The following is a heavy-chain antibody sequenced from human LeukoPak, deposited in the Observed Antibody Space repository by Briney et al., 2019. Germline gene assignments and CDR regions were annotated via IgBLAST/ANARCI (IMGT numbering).Heavy chain of an antibody. J-gene: IGHJ6*03. CDR3: ARGNLWDYRRYYYYMDV. D-gene: IGHD4-11*01. CDR2: INHRGST. V-gene: IGHV4-34*01. CDR1: GGSFSGGSFSGYY. Sequence: SETLSLTCDVYGGSFSGGSFSGYYWSWIRQPPGKGLEWIGEINHRGSTNYNPSLKSRVTMSVDTSKNQFSLKLSSVTAADAAVYYCARGNLWDYRRYYYYMDVWGKGTTVTVSS.